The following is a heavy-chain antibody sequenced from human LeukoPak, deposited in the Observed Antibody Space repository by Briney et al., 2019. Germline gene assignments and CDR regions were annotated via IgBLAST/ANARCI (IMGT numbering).Heavy chain of an antibody. D-gene: IGHD3-10*01. CDR2: IWDDGSNK. Sequence: PGGSLRLSCAASGFTFSSYGMHWVRQAPGKGLEWVAVIWDDGSNKYYADSVRGRFTISRDNSKNTLYLQVNSLRVEDTAIYYCARDANFGYDAFDIWGQGAMVIVSS. V-gene: IGHV3-33*01. CDR1: GFTFSSYG. CDR3: ARDANFGYDAFDI. J-gene: IGHJ3*02.